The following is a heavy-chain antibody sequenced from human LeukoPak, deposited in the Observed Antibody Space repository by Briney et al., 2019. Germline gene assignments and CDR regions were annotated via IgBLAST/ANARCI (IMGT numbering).Heavy chain of an antibody. J-gene: IGHJ4*02. CDR1: GGTFSSYA. Sequence: SVKVSCKASGGTFSSYAISWVRQPPGQGLEWMGEIIPIFGTANYAQKFQGRVTITADESTSTAYMELSSLRSEDTAVYYCARVGYYDSSGYPESPFDYWGQGTLVTVSS. V-gene: IGHV1-69*13. CDR2: IIPIFGTA. D-gene: IGHD3-22*01. CDR3: ARVGYYDSSGYPESPFDY.